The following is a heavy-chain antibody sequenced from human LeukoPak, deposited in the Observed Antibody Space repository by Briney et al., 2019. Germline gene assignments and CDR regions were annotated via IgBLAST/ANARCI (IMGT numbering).Heavy chain of an antibody. CDR3: ARGGSPIVPASD. CDR2: IYSGGST. D-gene: IGHD2-2*01. J-gene: IGHJ3*01. CDR1: GFTVSSNY. Sequence: GGSLRLSCAASGFTVSSNYMSWVRQAPGKGLEWDSVIYSGGSTYYADSVKGRFTISRDNSKNTLYLQMNSLRAEDTAVYYCARGGSPIVPASDWGQGTMVTVSS. V-gene: IGHV3-66*01.